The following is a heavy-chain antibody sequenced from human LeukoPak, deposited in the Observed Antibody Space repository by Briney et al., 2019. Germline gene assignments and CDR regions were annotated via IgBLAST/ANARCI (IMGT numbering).Heavy chain of an antibody. CDR2: ISSSSSYI. CDR3: ARVSGGGWVVPAAIVDY. J-gene: IGHJ4*02. V-gene: IGHV3-21*01. Sequence: GGSLRLSCAASGFTFSSCSMNWVRQAPGKGLEWVSSISSSSSYIYYADSVKGRFTISRDNAKNSLYLQMNSLRAEDTAVYYCARVSGGGWVVPAAIVDYWGQGTLVTVSS. D-gene: IGHD2-2*01. CDR1: GFTFSSCS.